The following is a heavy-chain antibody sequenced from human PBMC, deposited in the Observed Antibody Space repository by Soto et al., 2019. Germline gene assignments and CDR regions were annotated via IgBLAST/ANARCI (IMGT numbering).Heavy chain of an antibody. V-gene: IGHV1-69*06. Sequence: SVKVSCKASGGTFSSYAISWVRQAPGQGLEWMGGIIPIFGTANYAQKFQGRVTITADKSTSTAYMELSSLRSEDTAVYYCANGHTLAYCGGDCSNNWFDPWGQGTLVTVSS. CDR3: ANGHTLAYCGGDCSNNWFDP. J-gene: IGHJ5*02. D-gene: IGHD2-21*02. CDR1: GGTFSSYA. CDR2: IIPIFGTA.